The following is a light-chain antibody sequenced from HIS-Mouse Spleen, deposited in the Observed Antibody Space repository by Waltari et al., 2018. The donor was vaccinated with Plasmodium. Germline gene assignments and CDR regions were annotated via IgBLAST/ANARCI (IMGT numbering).Light chain of an antibody. CDR2: EAS. J-gene: IGKJ5*01. Sequence: EIVLTQSPSTLSLSPGGRATLPCRPSQSVSSYLDWYQQKPGQAPRLLIYEASNRATGIPARFSGSGSGTDFTLTISSLEPEDFAVYYCQQRSNWPITFGQGTRLEIK. V-gene: IGKV3-11*01. CDR3: QQRSNWPIT. CDR1: QSVSSY.